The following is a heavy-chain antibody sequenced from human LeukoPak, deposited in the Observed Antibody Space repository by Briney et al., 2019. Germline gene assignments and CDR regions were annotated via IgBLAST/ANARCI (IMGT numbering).Heavy chain of an antibody. CDR3: ARGGELTVDIFDY. CDR1: GGTFSSYA. D-gene: IGHD4/OR15-4a*01. CDR2: IIPIFGTA. Sequence: ASVKVSCKASGGTFSSYAISWVRQAPGQGLEWMGGIIPIFGTANYAQKFQDRVTMTRDTSTSTVYMELSSLRSEDTAVYYCARGGELTVDIFDYWGQGTLVTVSS. V-gene: IGHV1-69*05. J-gene: IGHJ4*02.